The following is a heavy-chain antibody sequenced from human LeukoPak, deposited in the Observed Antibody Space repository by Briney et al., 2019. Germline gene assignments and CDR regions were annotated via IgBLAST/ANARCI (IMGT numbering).Heavy chain of an antibody. CDR1: GGSISSGDYY. D-gene: IGHD4-11*01. CDR3: ARVYSNSATFDY. V-gene: IGHV4-30-4*01. CDR2: IYYSGST. J-gene: IGHJ4*02. Sequence: PSETLSLTCTVSGGSISSGDYYWSWIRQPPGKGLEWIGYIYYSGSTYYNPSLKSRVTISVDTSKNQFSLKLSSVTAADTAVYYCARVYSNSATFDYWGQGTLATVSS.